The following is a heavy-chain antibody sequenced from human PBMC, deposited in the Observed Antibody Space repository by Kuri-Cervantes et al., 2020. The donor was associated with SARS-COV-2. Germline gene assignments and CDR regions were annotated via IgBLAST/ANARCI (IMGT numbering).Heavy chain of an antibody. CDR3: ARGVLSSSSWTYYYYYYMDV. D-gene: IGHD6-13*01. V-gene: IGHV1-46*01. CDR2: IDPSGGST. J-gene: IGHJ6*03. CDR1: GYTFTNYF. Sequence: ASVKVSCKASGYTFTNYFMHWVRQAPGQGLEWMGIIDPSGGSTNYAQKFQGRVTITTDESTSTAYMELSSLRSEDTAVYYCARGVLSSSSWTYYYYYYMDVWGKGTTVTVSS.